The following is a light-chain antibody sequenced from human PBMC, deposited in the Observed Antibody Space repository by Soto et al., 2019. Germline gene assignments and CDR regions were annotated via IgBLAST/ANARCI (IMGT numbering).Light chain of an antibody. CDR1: SSDVGDYPY. CDR3: SSYSRTNTLV. V-gene: IGLV2-14*01. CDR2: EVT. Sequence: QSALNQPASVSGSPGQSINISCTGTSSDVGDYPYVSWYQQHPGKVPKLIIYEVTNRPSGVSGRFSGSKSENTASLTISGLQAEDEADYYCSSYSRTNTLVFGSGTKLTVL. J-gene: IGLJ1*01.